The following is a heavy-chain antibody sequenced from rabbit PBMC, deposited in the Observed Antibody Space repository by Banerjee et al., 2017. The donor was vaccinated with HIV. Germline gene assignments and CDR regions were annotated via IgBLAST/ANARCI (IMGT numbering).Heavy chain of an antibody. CDR3: ARDVAGREDFNL. D-gene: IGHD4-2*01. CDR1: GFSFSYYW. V-gene: IGHV1S45*01. J-gene: IGHJ4*01. Sequence: QEQLVESGGGLVQPEGSLTLTCTASGFSFSYYWMSWVRQAPGKGLEWIGNIDTGSSRSTYYASWAKGRFTISKTSSTTVTLQMTSLTAADTATYFCARDVAGREDFNLWGPGTLVTVS. CDR2: IDTGSSRST.